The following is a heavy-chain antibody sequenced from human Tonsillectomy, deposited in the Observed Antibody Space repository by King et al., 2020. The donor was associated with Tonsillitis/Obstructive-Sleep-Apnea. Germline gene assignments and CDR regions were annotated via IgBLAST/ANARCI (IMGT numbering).Heavy chain of an antibody. D-gene: IGHD6-19*01. J-gene: IGHJ6*04. CDR1: GGSISSSGYY. CDR2: IYYSGST. Sequence: QLQESGPGLVKPSETLSLTCTVSGGSISSSGYYWGWIRQPPGKGLEWIGSIYYSGSTYYNPSLKSRVTISVDTSKNQFSLKLSPVTAADTAVYYCARLLTPPPNMPSIAVAGTYYYYGMDVWGEGTPVTVSS. CDR3: ARLLTPPPNMPSIAVAGTYYYYGMDV. V-gene: IGHV4-39*01.